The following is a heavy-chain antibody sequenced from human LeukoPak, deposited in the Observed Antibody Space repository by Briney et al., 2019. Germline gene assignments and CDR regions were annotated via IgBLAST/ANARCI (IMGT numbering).Heavy chain of an antibody. CDR3: ARCGGDCYSEFDY. D-gene: IGHD2-21*02. J-gene: IGHJ4*02. V-gene: IGHV1-69*13. CDR2: IIPIFGTA. CDR1: GGTFSSYA. Sequence: SVKVSCKASGGTFSSYAISWVRRAPGQGLEWMGGIIPIFGTANYAQKFQGRVTIAADESTSTAYMELSSLRSEDTAVYYCARCGGDCYSEFDYWGQGTLVTVSS.